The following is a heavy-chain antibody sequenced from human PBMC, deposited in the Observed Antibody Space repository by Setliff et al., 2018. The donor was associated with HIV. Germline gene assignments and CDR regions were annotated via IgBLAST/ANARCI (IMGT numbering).Heavy chain of an antibody. CDR1: GYSFTNYW. V-gene: IGHV5-51*01. J-gene: IGHJ4*02. D-gene: IGHD1-20*01. CDR2: TYPDDSDT. CDR3: ARAKNKWNPGDY. Sequence: PGESLKISCMGFGYSFTNYWIAWARQMPGKGLEWMGITYPDDSDTNYSPSFRGQVTMSADKSINTAYLQWDSLKASDSAMYYCARAKNKWNPGDYWGQGTVVTVSS.